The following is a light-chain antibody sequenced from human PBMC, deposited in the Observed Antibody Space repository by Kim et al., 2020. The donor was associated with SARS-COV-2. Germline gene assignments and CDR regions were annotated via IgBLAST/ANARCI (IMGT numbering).Light chain of an antibody. CDR3: QQYGSLWT. CDR2: GAS. J-gene: IGKJ1*01. Sequence: EIVLTQSPGTLSLSPGERATLSCRASQSVSSSYLAWYQQKPGQAPRLLIYGASSRATGIPDRFSGSGSGTDFTLTISRLEPEDFAVYYCQQYGSLWTFGQGTKGGYQT. V-gene: IGKV3-20*01. CDR1: QSVSSSY.